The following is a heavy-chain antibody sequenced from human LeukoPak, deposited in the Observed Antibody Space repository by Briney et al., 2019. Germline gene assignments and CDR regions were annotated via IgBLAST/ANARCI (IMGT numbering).Heavy chain of an antibody. CDR2: IDSDGGT. CDR3: ARGVVPAAFDY. CDR1: GFTFRNYC. V-gene: IGHV3-74*01. Sequence: PGGSLRLSCAASGFTFRNYCMHWVRQAPGKELPWVSRIDSDGGTSYADSVKGRFIISRDDAKNALYLQVNSLRAEDTAVYYCARGVVPAAFDYWGQGTLVTVSS. J-gene: IGHJ4*02. D-gene: IGHD2-2*01.